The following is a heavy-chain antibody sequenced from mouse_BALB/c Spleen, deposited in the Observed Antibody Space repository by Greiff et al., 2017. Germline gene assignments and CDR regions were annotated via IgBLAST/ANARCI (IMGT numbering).Heavy chain of an antibody. V-gene: IGHV5-4*02. CDR3: ARAHGYTYAMDY. CDR1: GFTFSDYY. D-gene: IGHD2-2*01. Sequence: EVQVVESGGGLVKPGGSLKLSCAASGFTFSDYYMYWVRQTPEKRLEWVATISDGGSYTYYPDSVKGRFTISRDNAKNNLYLQMSSLKSEDTAMYYCARAHGYTYAMDYWGQGTSVTVSS. J-gene: IGHJ4*01. CDR2: ISDGGSYT.